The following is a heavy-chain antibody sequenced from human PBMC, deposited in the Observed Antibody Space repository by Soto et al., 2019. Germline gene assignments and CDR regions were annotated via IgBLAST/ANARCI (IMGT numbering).Heavy chain of an antibody. CDR2: IYYSGST. J-gene: IGHJ5*02. CDR1: GGSISSSSYY. CDR3: ARPEPYGDYVPIGWFDT. V-gene: IGHV4-39*01. Sequence: SETLSLTCTVSGGSISSSSYYWGWIRQPPGKGLEWIGSIYYSGSTYYNPSLKSRVTISVDTSKNQFSLKLSSVTAADTAVYYCARPEPYGDYVPIGWFDTWGQGTLVTVSS. D-gene: IGHD4-17*01.